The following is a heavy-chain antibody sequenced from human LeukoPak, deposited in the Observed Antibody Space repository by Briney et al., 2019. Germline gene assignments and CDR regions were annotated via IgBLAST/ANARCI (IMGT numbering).Heavy chain of an antibody. CDR1: GYTFTSYD. CDR3: ARAGDIVVVPAAILPSGY. CDR2: ISAYNGNT. J-gene: IGHJ4*02. V-gene: IGHV1-18*01. D-gene: IGHD2-2*02. Sequence: ASVKVSCKASGYTFTSYDIDWVRQAPGQGLEWMGWISAYNGNTNYAQKLQGRVTMTTDTSTSTAYMELRSLRSDDTAVYYCARAGDIVVVPAAILPSGYWGQGTLVTVSS.